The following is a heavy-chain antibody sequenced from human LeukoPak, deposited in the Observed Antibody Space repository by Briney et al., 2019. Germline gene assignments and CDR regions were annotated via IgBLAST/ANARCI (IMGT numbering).Heavy chain of an antibody. J-gene: IGHJ4*02. CDR1: GGSISSYY. D-gene: IGHD1-26*01. Sequence: SETLSLTCTVSGGSISSYYWSWIRQSPGKGLEWIGSISYNGNTNYNPSLKNRVTISVDTSKNQYSLKLSSVTAADTAVYYCARLVGATRTNDYWGQGTLVTVSS. V-gene: IGHV4-59*08. CDR2: ISYNGNT. CDR3: ARLVGATRTNDY.